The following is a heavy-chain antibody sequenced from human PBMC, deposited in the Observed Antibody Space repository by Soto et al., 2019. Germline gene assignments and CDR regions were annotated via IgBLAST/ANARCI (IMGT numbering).Heavy chain of an antibody. CDR1: GYTFTDYA. D-gene: IGHD2-21*01. Sequence: SVKVSCKASGYTFTDYAMHWVRQAPGQRLEWMGWINTGNGNTKFSLKFQGRVTITRDTSATTAYMELTSLRSEDTAVYYCAKGSRMWTPDYWGQGTLVTVSS. CDR2: INTGNGNT. J-gene: IGHJ4*02. CDR3: AKGSRMWTPDY. V-gene: IGHV1-3*04.